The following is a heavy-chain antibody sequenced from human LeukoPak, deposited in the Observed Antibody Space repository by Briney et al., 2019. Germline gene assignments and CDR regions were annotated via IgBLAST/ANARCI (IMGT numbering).Heavy chain of an antibody. Sequence: GGSLRLSCAASGFTFSSYGMHWVRQAPGKGLEWVAVISYDGSNKYYADSVKGRFTISRDNSKNTLYLQMNSLRAEDTAVYYCAKSTYYSSGWYLDYWGQGTLVTVS. V-gene: IGHV3-30*18. CDR3: AKSTYYSSGWYLDY. J-gene: IGHJ4*02. CDR2: ISYDGSNK. CDR1: GFTFSSYG. D-gene: IGHD6-19*01.